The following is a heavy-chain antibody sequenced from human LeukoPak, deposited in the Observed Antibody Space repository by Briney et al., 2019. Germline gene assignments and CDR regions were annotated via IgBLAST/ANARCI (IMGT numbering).Heavy chain of an antibody. CDR2: IRYDGSNK. D-gene: IGHD3-9*01. CDR3: AKDYPVLRYFDWLDY. CDR1: GFTFNNYG. V-gene: IGHV3-30*02. Sequence: GGSLRLSCAASGFTFNNYGMHWVRQAPGKGLEWVAFIRYDGSNKYYADSVKGRFTISRDNSKNTLYLQMNSLRAEDTAVYYCAKDYPVLRYFDWLDYWGQGALVTVSS. J-gene: IGHJ4*02.